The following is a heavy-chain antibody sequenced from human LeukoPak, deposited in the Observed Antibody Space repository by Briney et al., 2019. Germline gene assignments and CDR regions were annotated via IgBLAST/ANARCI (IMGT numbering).Heavy chain of an antibody. D-gene: IGHD3-22*01. V-gene: IGHV3-33*01. Sequence: GGSLRLSCAASGFTFSSCGMHWVRQAPGKGLEWVAVIWYDGSNKYYADSVKGRFTISRDNSKNTLYLQMNSLRAEDTAVYYCAREIDSSGYYKGYAFDIWGQGTMVTVSS. CDR2: IWYDGSNK. CDR3: AREIDSSGYYKGYAFDI. CDR1: GFTFSSCG. J-gene: IGHJ3*02.